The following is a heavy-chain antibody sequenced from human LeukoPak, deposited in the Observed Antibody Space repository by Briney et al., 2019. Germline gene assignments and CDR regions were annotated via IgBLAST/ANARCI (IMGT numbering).Heavy chain of an antibody. J-gene: IGHJ4*03. V-gene: IGHV1-46*01. CDR2: INPSGGST. CDR1: GYTFTSYF. Sequence: GASVMVSCKASGYTFTSYFIHWVRQAPGQGLEWMGMINPSGGSTSYAQKFQGRVTMTRDTSTSTVYMELSSLRSEDTAVYYCARDSGSYADYWGQGILVTVSS. D-gene: IGHD1-26*01. CDR3: ARDSGSYADY.